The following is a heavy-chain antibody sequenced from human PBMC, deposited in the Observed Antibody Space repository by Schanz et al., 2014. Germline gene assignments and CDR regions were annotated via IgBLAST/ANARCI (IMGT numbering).Heavy chain of an antibody. D-gene: IGHD3-16*01. J-gene: IGHJ4*02. CDR1: GFTFSSYL. CDR2: IGGSGGST. Sequence: EVQLVESGGGLVQPGGSLTLSCAASGFTFSSYLMSWVRQAPGKGLEWVSGIGGSGGSTDYADSVKGRFTISRDNSKNTVHLQMNSLRAEDTAVYFCAKHRHYADNNGYPGIDYWGQGTLVTVSS. CDR3: AKHRHYADNNGYPGIDY. V-gene: IGHV3-23*04.